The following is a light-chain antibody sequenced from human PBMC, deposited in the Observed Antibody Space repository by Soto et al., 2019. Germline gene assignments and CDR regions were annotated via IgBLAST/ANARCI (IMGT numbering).Light chain of an antibody. CDR3: LFSYSGGREV. V-gene: IGLV7-46*01. CDR2: DTN. CDR1: TGAVTSGHY. Sequence: QAVVTQEPSLTVSPGGTVTLTCGSSTGAVTSGHYPYWFQQKPGQAPRTLIYDTNNKHSWTPARFAGSLLGGKAALTLSGAQPEDEAEHYCLFSYSGGREVFGGGNKVTVL. J-gene: IGLJ2*01.